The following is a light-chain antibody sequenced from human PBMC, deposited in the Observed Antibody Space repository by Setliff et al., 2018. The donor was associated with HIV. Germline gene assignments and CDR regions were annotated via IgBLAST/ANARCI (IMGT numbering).Light chain of an antibody. J-gene: IGLJ2*01. CDR1: SSDVGAYNY. CDR2: DVT. CDR3: SSYAGTYIYVL. Sequence: QSALTQPRSVSGSPGQSVSISCTGTSSDVGAYNYVSWFQQHPGKAPKLIIYDVTKRPSGVPDRFSASKSANTASLTISGLQPEDEADYYCSSYAGTYIYVLFGGGTKATVL. V-gene: IGLV2-11*01.